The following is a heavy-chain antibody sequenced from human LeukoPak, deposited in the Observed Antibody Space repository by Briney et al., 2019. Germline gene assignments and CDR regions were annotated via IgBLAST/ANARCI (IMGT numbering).Heavy chain of an antibody. CDR3: AKDTYSTSPYYFDY. J-gene: IGHJ4*02. CDR1: GFTFNNYA. D-gene: IGHD1-26*01. Sequence: GSLRLSCAAAGFTFNNYAMSWVRRAPGKGLKWVSGISSGGSTYYADSVKGRFTISRDNSKNTLYLQMNSLRAEDTAVYYCAKDTYSTSPYYFDYWGQGTLVTVSS. V-gene: IGHV3-23*01. CDR2: ISSGGST.